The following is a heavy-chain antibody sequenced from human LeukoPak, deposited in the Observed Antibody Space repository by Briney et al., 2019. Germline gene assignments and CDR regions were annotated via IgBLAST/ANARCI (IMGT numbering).Heavy chain of an antibody. Sequence: PGGYLRLSCAASGFTYRSYSMNSVRQAPGKGLEWVSPISRSRNYIYYADSVKGRFTTSRDNAKNSLYLQINSLRAEDTSVYYCARGENSYGYYYFDYWGQGTLVTVSS. CDR2: ISRSRNYI. V-gene: IGHV3-21*01. CDR3: ARGENSYGYYYFDY. D-gene: IGHD5-18*01. CDR1: GFTYRSYS. J-gene: IGHJ4*02.